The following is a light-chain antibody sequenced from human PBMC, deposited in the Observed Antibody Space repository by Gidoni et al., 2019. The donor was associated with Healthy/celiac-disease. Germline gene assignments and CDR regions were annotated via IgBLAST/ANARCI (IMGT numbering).Light chain of an antibody. CDR3: SAWDSSLSAHGV. J-gene: IGLJ3*02. V-gene: IGLV10-54*04. Sequence: QAGLTQPPSVSKGLRQTATPTCTGNSHNVGNQGAAWPQQYPGHPPKLLSYRNNNRPSGISERFSASRSGNTASLTITGLQPEDEADYYCSAWDSSLSAHGVFGGGTKLTVL. CDR2: RNN. CDR1: SHNVGNQG.